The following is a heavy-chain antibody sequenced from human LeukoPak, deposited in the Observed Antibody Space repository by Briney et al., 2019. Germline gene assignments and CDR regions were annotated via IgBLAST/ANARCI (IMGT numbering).Heavy chain of an antibody. V-gene: IGHV3-23*01. J-gene: IGHJ4*02. Sequence: GGSLRLSCAASGFTVSSNYMSWVRQAPGKGLEWVSAISGSGGSTYYADSVKGRFTISRDNSKNTLYLQMNSLRAEDTAVYYCAKSSGWDDFDYWGQGTLVTVSS. D-gene: IGHD6-19*01. CDR2: ISGSGGST. CDR3: AKSSGWDDFDY. CDR1: GFTVSSNY.